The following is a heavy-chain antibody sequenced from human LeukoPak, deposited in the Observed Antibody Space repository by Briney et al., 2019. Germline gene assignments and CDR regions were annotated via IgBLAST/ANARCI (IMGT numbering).Heavy chain of an antibody. D-gene: IGHD2-21*01. CDR1: GFTFTTFA. Sequence: GGSLRLSCAASGFTFTTFAMSWVRQAPGKGLEWVSAISGSGGSTYYADAVKGRFTISRDNSKNTLYLQMNSLRAEDMAVYYCARGAGSVWDYWGQGILVTVSS. J-gene: IGHJ4*02. V-gene: IGHV3-23*01. CDR2: ISGSGGST. CDR3: ARGAGSVWDY.